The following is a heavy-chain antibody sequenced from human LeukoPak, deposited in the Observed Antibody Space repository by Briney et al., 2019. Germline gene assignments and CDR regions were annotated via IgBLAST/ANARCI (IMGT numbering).Heavy chain of an antibody. J-gene: IGHJ5*02. Sequence: PSETLSLTCTVSGGSISSGDYYWSWIRQPPGKGLEWIAYMYYSGSTYYNPSLKSRVTMSADTSENQLSLKLSSVTAADTAVYYCARPYYYDSRIDPWGQGILVTVSS. CDR2: MYYSGST. CDR1: GGSISSGDYY. D-gene: IGHD3-22*01. CDR3: ARPYYYDSRIDP. V-gene: IGHV4-30-4*01.